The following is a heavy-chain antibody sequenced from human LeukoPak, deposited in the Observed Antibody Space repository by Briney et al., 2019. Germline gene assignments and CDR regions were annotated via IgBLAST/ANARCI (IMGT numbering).Heavy chain of an antibody. V-gene: IGHV1-18*01. Sequence: ASVKVSCKASGYTFTSYGISWVRQAPGQGLEWMGWISAYNGNTNYAQKFQGRVTMTRNTSISTAYMELSSLRSEDTAVYYCARGNYYYGSGSYYNGLPNAFDIWGQGTMVTVSS. CDR1: GYTFTSYG. J-gene: IGHJ3*02. D-gene: IGHD3-10*01. CDR3: ARGNYYYGSGSYYNGLPNAFDI. CDR2: ISAYNGNT.